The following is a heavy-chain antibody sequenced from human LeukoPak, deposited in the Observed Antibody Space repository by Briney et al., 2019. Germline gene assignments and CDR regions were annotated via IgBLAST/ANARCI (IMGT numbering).Heavy chain of an antibody. CDR2: RSIYNGNT. D-gene: IGHD6-6*01. CDR1: GYDFINYG. Sequence: ASVKVSCKASGYDFINYGISWVRQAPGQGLEWMGWRSIYNGNTDYKLQGRVTMTADTSTSTAYMEVRSLRSDDTAVYYCARGGPFPSGSSSREYYLDYWGQGTLVSVSS. V-gene: IGHV1-18*01. J-gene: IGHJ4*02. CDR3: ARGGPFPSGSSSREYYLDY.